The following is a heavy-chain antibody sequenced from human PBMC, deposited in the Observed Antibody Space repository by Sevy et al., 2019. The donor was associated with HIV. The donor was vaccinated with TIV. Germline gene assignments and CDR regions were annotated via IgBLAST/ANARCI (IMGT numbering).Heavy chain of an antibody. CDR3: ARRHYDILTGYYTPYYYYYYYMDV. Sequence: SETLSLTCTVSGGSISSYYWSWIRQPPGKGLEWIGYIYYSGSTNYNPSLKSRVTISVDTSKNQFSLKLSSVTAADTAVYYCARRHYDILTGYYTPYYYYYYYMDVWGKGTTVTVSS. J-gene: IGHJ6*03. CDR2: IYYSGST. D-gene: IGHD3-9*01. CDR1: GGSISSYY. V-gene: IGHV4-59*08.